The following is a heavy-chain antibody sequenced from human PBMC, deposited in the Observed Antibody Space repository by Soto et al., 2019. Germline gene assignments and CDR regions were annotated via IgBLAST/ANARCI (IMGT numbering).Heavy chain of an antibody. CDR1: GFTFTNSA. CDR2: IVVGSGNT. Sequence: SVKVSCKASGFTFTNSAVQWVRQARGQRLEWIGWIVVGSGNTNYAQKFQERVTITRDMSTSTAYMELSSLRSEDTAVYYCAAAPEFQLLQNFAYWGQGTLVTVSS. CDR3: AAAPEFQLLQNFAY. V-gene: IGHV1-58*01. J-gene: IGHJ4*02. D-gene: IGHD2-2*01.